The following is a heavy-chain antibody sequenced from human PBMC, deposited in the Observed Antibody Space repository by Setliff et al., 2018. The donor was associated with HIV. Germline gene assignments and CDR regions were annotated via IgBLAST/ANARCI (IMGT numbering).Heavy chain of an antibody. J-gene: IGHJ6*02. CDR2: INPHTGVT. D-gene: IGHD3-3*01. CDR3: ARDVRDGFEEWFSTLDDGMDV. V-gene: IGHV1-2*02. Sequence: ASVKVSCKTSGYIFIRYYIFWVRQAPGQGLEWMGNINPHTGVTRYAEKVQGRVTMTRDTSISTIYMELSRLRSDDTAVYYCARDVRDGFEEWFSTLDDGMDVWGQGTTVTVSS. CDR1: GYIFIRYY.